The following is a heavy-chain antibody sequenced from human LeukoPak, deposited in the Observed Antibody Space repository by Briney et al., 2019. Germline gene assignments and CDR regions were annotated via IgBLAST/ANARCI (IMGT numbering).Heavy chain of an antibody. Sequence: GESLKISCEGSGYSFTSYLIGWVRQMPGKGLEWMGIIYPGDSATRYSPSFQGQVTTSADKSISTAYLQWSSLKASDTAMYYCARAMTMVRYFDYWGQGTLVTVSS. J-gene: IGHJ4*02. D-gene: IGHD3-10*01. CDR2: IYPGDSAT. CDR1: GYSFTSYL. CDR3: ARAMTMVRYFDY. V-gene: IGHV5-51*01.